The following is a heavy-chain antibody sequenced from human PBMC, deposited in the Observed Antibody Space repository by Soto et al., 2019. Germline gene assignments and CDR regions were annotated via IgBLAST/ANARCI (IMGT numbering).Heavy chain of an antibody. J-gene: IGHJ6*03. Sequence: GGSLRLSCAASGFTFSSYSMNWVRQAPGKGLEWVSSISSSSSYIYYADSVKGRFTISRDNAKNSLYLQMNSLRAEDTAVYYCARDATVTTQGYYYYMDVWGKGTTVTVSS. V-gene: IGHV3-21*01. CDR3: ARDATVTTQGYYYYMDV. CDR2: ISSSSSYI. D-gene: IGHD4-17*01. CDR1: GFTFSSYS.